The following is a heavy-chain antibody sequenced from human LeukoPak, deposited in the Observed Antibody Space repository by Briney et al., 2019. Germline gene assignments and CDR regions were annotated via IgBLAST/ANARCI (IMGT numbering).Heavy chain of an antibody. Sequence: PSETLSLTCTVSGGSISSYYWSWIRQPPGKGLEWIGYIYYSGSTNYNPSLKSRVTISVDTSKNQFSLKLSSVTAADTAVYYCARGRGQFGVPALYYFDYWGQGTLVTVSS. D-gene: IGHD2-2*01. CDR2: IYYSGST. V-gene: IGHV4-59*12. CDR3: ARGRGQFGVPALYYFDY. J-gene: IGHJ4*02. CDR1: GGSISSYY.